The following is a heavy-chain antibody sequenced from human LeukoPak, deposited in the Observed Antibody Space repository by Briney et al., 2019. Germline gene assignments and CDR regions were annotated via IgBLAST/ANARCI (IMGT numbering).Heavy chain of an antibody. Sequence: GGSLRLSCVASGLTFADAWMNWVRQAPGKGLEWVAVIPYDGSNKYYADSVKGRFTISRDNSKNTLYLQMNSLRAEDTAVYYCAKDRSSWYYFDYWGQGTLVTVSS. J-gene: IGHJ4*02. D-gene: IGHD6-13*01. CDR2: IPYDGSNK. CDR1: GLTFADAW. CDR3: AKDRSSWYYFDY. V-gene: IGHV3-30*18.